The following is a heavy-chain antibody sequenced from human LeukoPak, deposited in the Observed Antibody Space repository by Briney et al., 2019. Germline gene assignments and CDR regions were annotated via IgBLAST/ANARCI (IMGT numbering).Heavy chain of an antibody. J-gene: IGHJ5*02. D-gene: IGHD2-15*01. Sequence: GGSLRLSCAASGFTFSSYEMNWVRQAPGKGVEWVSYISSSGSTIYYADSVKGRFTISRDNAKNSLYLQMNSLGAEDTAVYYCARDRIKYCSGGSCSHRFDPWGQGTLVTVSS. CDR1: GFTFSSYE. CDR2: ISSSGSTI. CDR3: ARDRIKYCSGGSCSHRFDP. V-gene: IGHV3-48*03.